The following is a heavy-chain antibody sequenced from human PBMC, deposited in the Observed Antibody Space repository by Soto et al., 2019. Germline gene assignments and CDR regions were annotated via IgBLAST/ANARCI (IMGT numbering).Heavy chain of an antibody. CDR2: INHSGVS. V-gene: IGHV4-34*01. J-gene: IGHJ4*02. D-gene: IGHD6-13*01. CDR1: GGSFSGDD. CDR3: ARGFGVTAPGIRVDSYPLDY. Sequence: SATLSLTSAVYGGSFSGDDWTWIRQPPGKGLEWIGEINHSGVSNYNPSLKSRVTFSVDTSKNHFSLMLRSVTAADTGVYYCARGFGVTAPGIRVDSYPLDYWGQGTLVTVSS.